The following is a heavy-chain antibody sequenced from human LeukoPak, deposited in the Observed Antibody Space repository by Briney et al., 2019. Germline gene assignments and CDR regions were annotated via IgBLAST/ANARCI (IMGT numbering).Heavy chain of an antibody. Sequence: PGGSLRLSCAASEFTFSSYAVSWVRQAPGRGLEWVPGISGGGESTYYADSVRGRFTISRDNSKNTIYLQMNSLRAEDTALYYCAKGMLRNYPDYFDFWGQGTLVTVSS. J-gene: IGHJ4*02. CDR3: AKGMLRNYPDYFDF. D-gene: IGHD3-10*01. CDR1: EFTFSSYA. CDR2: ISGGGEST. V-gene: IGHV3-23*01.